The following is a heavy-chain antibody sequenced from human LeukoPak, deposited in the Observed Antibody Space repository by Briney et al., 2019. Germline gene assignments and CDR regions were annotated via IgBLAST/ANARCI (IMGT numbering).Heavy chain of an antibody. J-gene: IGHJ4*02. V-gene: IGHV3-23*01. Sequence: GGSLRLSCAASGFTFKNYAMSWVRQAPDKGLEWVAAIDTTGYRRYYADSLEGRFTISRDNSKNTLYLQMNSLRAEDTAVYYCAKGLIAVAGTVDYWGQGTLVTVSS. CDR3: AKGLIAVAGTVDY. CDR2: IDTTGYRR. CDR1: GFTFKNYA. D-gene: IGHD6-19*01.